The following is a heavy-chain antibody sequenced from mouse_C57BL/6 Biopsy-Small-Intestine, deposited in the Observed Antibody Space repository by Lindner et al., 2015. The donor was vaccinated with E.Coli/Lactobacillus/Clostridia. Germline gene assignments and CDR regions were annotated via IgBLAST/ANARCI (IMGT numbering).Heavy chain of an antibody. J-gene: IGHJ3*01. CDR2: INPNNGGT. CDR1: GYTFTDYN. V-gene: IGHV1-22*01. D-gene: IGHD2-3*01. CDR3: ARWDDGYYVPSWFAY. Sequence: VQLQESGPELVKPGASVKMSCKASGYTFTDYNMHWVKQSHGKSLEWIGYINPNNGGTSYNQKFKGKATLTVNKSSSTAYMELRSLTSEDSAVYYCARWDDGYYVPSWFAYWGQGTLVTVSA.